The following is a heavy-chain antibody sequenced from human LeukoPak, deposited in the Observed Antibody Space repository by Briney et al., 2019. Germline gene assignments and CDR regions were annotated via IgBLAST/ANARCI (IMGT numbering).Heavy chain of an antibody. J-gene: IGHJ4*02. Sequence: ASVKVSCKASGYTLISYGISWVRQAPGQGLEWMGWISAYNGNTNYAQKLQGRVTMTTDTSTSTAYMELRSLRSDDTAVYYCARDELDNKWLQTNFDYWGQGTLVTVSS. CDR3: ARDELDNKWLQTNFDY. V-gene: IGHV1-18*01. D-gene: IGHD5-12*01. CDR2: ISAYNGNT. CDR1: GYTLISYG.